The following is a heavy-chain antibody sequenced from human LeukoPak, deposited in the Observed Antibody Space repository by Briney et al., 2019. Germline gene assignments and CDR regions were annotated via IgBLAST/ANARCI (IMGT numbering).Heavy chain of an antibody. J-gene: IGHJ6*03. CDR2: IYTSGST. CDR1: GGSISSYY. V-gene: IGHV4-4*07. CDR3: ARDGGIAVAGTVYYYYYMDV. Sequence: SETLSLTCTVSGGSISSYYWSWIRQPAGKGLEWIGRIYTSGSTNYNPSLKSRVTISVDKPKNQFSLKLSSVTASDTAVYYCARDGGIAVAGTVYYYYYMDVWGKGTTVTVSS. D-gene: IGHD6-19*01.